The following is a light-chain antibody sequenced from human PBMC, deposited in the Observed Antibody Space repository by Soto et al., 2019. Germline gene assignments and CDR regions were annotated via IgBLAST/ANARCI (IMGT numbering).Light chain of an antibody. CDR3: HQYNSYRT. CDR1: QNCNIG. CDR2: DAS. J-gene: IGKJ1*01. Sequence: DIQMTNSPSTLSASVGDRVTITCRASQNCNIGLAWYQQKPGQAPKVLIYDASTLEGGVPSRFSGSGSGTEFTLTISSLQPDDFATYYCHQYNSYRTFGQGTKVDIK. V-gene: IGKV1-5*01.